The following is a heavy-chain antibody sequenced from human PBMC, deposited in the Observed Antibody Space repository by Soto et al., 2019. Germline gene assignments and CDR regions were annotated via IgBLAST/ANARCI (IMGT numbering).Heavy chain of an antibody. CDR3: TRGPSGDKVDY. CDR1: GDSISDVNSY. J-gene: IGHJ4*02. CDR2: IYDGGST. Sequence: QVQLQGSGPRLVKPSQTLSLTCTVSGDSISDVNSYWSWIRQSPDKGLEGIGHIYDGGSTYSNPSLKSRVTVSIDTSKNQFSLQLSSMSAADTAVYYCTRGPSGDKVDYWGQGTLVTVSS. D-gene: IGHD7-27*01. V-gene: IGHV4-30-4*01.